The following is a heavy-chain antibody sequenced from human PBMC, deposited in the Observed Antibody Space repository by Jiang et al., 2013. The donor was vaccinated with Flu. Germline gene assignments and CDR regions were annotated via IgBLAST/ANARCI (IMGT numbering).Heavy chain of an antibody. CDR2: ITPFLSRT. J-gene: IGHJ4*01. CDR1: GGTVSSYV. Sequence: SGAEVKKPGSSVRVSCKTSGGTVSSYVISWVRQVPGQGLEWIGAITPFLSRTDYAQKFQGRVTITEDDSTTTVYMDLSSLRSEDTATYYCARDEYSNRSYGSGYWGRGTLVIVSS. CDR3: ARDEYSNRSYGSGY. V-gene: IGHV1-69*01. D-gene: IGHD6-6*01.